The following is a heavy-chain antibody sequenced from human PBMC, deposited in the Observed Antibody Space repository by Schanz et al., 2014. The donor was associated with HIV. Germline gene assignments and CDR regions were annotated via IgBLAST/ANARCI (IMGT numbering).Heavy chain of an antibody. CDR1: GFVFRDFA. D-gene: IGHD2-15*01. Sequence: EVQLLESGGDLAQPGDSLRLSCVASGFVFRDFAMAWVRQAPGKGLEWVSAVTNSGSYVNYADSVKGRFTMSRDNSKNTLYVQMNRLRAEDTAVYYCAKVATWDYYGMDVWGQGTTVTVSS. V-gene: IGHV3-23*05. CDR3: AKVATWDYYGMDV. CDR2: VTNSGSYV. J-gene: IGHJ6*02.